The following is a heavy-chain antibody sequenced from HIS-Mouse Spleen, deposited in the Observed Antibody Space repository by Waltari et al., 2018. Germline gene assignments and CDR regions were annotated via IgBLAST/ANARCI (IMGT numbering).Heavy chain of an antibody. V-gene: IGHV4-39*07. D-gene: IGHD6-13*01. J-gene: IGHJ2*01. CDR3: AREIPYSSSWYDWYFDL. CDR2: IYYSGST. Sequence: QLQLQESGPGLVKPSETLSLTCTVPCCPTSSTSYYWGWIRQPPGKGLEWIGSIYYSGSTYYNPSLKSRVTISVDTSKNQFSLKLSSVTAADTAVYYCAREIPYSSSWYDWYFDLWGRGTLVTVSS. CDR1: CCPTSSTSYY.